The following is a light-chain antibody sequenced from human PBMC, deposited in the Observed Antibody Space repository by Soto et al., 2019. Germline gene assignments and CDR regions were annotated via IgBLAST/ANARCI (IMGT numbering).Light chain of an antibody. Sequence: QSVLTQPPSASGTPGQRVTISCSGSSSNIGSNYVYWYQQLPGTAPKLLIYRNNQRPSGVPDRFSGSKSGTSASLAISGLRSEDEADYYCAAWDDSLSGPHVVFGGGIQLTVL. V-gene: IGLV1-47*01. CDR2: RNN. CDR1: SSNIGSNY. CDR3: AAWDDSLSGPHVV. J-gene: IGLJ2*01.